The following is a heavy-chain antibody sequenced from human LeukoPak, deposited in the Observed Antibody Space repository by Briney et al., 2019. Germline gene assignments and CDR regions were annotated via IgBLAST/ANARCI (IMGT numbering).Heavy chain of an antibody. D-gene: IGHD6-13*01. Sequence: GGSLRLSCAASGFTFSTFGMNWVRQAPGKGLDWVSYISPSGSTVYFTDSVKGRFTISRDNAKNSLYLQMTSLRAEDTAGYYCARSPIAAAGTAFDSWGQGTLVTVSS. CDR3: ARSPIAAAGTAFDS. CDR1: GFTFSTFG. V-gene: IGHV3-48*01. J-gene: IGHJ4*02. CDR2: ISPSGSTV.